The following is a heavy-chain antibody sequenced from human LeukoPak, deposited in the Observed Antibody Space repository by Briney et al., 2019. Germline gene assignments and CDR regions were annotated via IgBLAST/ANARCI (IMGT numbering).Heavy chain of an antibody. Sequence: ASVKVSCKASGYTFTSYYMHWVRQAPGQGLEWMGIINPSGGSTSYAQKFQGRVTMTRDTSISTAYMELSSLRSDDTAVYYCAKDGSSSWYIGANKYFQHWGQGTLVTVSS. V-gene: IGHV1-46*01. D-gene: IGHD6-13*01. CDR2: INPSGGST. J-gene: IGHJ1*01. CDR1: GYTFTSYY. CDR3: AKDGSSSWYIGANKYFQH.